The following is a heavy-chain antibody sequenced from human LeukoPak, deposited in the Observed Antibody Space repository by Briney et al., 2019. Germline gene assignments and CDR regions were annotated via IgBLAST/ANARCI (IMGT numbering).Heavy chain of an antibody. D-gene: IGHD3-3*01. Sequence: NPGGSLRLSCAASGFTFSDYYMSWIRQAPGKGLEWVSYISSSGSTIYYADSVKGRFTISRDNAKNSLYLQMNSLRAEDTVVYYCAREAGQGFGVVYFDYWGQGTLVTVSS. J-gene: IGHJ4*02. V-gene: IGHV3-11*01. CDR3: AREAGQGFGVVYFDY. CDR2: ISSSGSTI. CDR1: GFTFSDYY.